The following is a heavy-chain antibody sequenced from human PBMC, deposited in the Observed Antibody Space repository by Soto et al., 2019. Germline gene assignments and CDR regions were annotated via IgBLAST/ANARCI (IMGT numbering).Heavy chain of an antibody. J-gene: IGHJ6*02. CDR3: ARDLEGGSGMEGVDV. D-gene: IGHD3-10*01. Sequence: QVQLVQSGAEVKKPGSSVKVSCKASGGTFSSYTISWVRQAPGQGLEWMGRIIPILGIANYAQKFQGRVTITADKSTSTAYMELSSLRSEDTAVYYCARDLEGGSGMEGVDVWGQGTTVTVSS. CDR1: GGTFSSYT. CDR2: IIPILGIA. V-gene: IGHV1-69*08.